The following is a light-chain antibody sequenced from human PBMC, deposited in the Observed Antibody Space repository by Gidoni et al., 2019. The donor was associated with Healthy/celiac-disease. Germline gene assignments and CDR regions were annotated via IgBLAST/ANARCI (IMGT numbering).Light chain of an antibody. J-gene: IGKJ2*01. CDR1: QSVSSSY. V-gene: IGKV3-20*01. CDR2: GAS. Sequence: EIVLTQSPGTLSLSPGERATLSCRASQSVSSSYLAWYQQKPGQAPRLLIYGASSSATGIPDRFSVSGSGTDFTLTISRLEPEDFAVYYCQQYGSSPMYTFGQXTKLEIK. CDR3: QQYGSSPMYT.